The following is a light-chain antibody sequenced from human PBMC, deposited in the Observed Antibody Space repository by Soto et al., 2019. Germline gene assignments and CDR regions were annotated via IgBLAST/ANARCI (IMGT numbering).Light chain of an antibody. CDR1: QNIINN. V-gene: IGKV3-15*01. CDR2: FAS. J-gene: IGKJ1*01. CDR3: HQYFSWPRGT. Sequence: EIVMTQSPGTLSVSPGERATPSCRASQNIINNLAWYQQKPGQAPRLLIFFASTRVTGIPARFSGSGSGTEFTLTINSLQSEDFAVYYCHQYFSWPRGTFGQGTKVDIK.